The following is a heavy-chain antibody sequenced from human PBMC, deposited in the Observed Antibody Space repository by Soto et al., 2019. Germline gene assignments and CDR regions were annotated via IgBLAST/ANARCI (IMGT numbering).Heavy chain of an antibody. V-gene: IGHV5-51*01. D-gene: IGHD6-13*01. CDR1: GYTFTKYW. J-gene: IGHJ6*02. CDR3: ARTAAAGKYYYGVDV. Sequence: PGESLKISCQASGYTFTKYWVAWVRQRPGQGLEGMGIIYPSDSDTRYSPSFQGQVTISADKSISTAYLQWSSLKASDTAMYYCARTAAAGKYYYGVDVWGQGTTVTVS. CDR2: IYPSDSDT.